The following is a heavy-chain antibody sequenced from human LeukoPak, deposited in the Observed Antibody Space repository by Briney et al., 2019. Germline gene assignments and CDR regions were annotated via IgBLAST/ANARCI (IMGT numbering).Heavy chain of an antibody. CDR1: GFTFSSYA. CDR2: IAGNGASP. V-gene: IGHV3-23*01. CDR3: AKEGSLYYGSGSYYGH. Sequence: GGSLRLSCAASGFTFSSYAMSWVRQAPGKGLEWVSSIAGNGASPYYADAVKGRFTISRDDFKNTLYLQMNSLRADDTAVYYCAKEGSLYYGSGSYYGHWGQGTLVTVSS. D-gene: IGHD3-10*01. J-gene: IGHJ4*02.